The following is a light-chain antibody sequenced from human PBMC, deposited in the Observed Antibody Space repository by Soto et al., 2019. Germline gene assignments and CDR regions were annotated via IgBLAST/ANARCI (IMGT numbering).Light chain of an antibody. J-gene: IGKJ4*01. CDR1: QGISSY. V-gene: IGKV1-9*01. Sequence: DIQLTQSPSFLSASVGDRVTITCRASQGISSYLAWYQQKPGKAPKLLIYAASTLQSGVPSRFSGSGSGTEFTLTISSLQPEDFATYYCQQLNSYPSFTFGGGTKVDI. CDR3: QQLNSYPSFT. CDR2: AAS.